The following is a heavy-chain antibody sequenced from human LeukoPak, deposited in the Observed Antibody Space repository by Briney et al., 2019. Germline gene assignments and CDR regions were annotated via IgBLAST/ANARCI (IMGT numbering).Heavy chain of an antibody. CDR2: ISYDENNK. Sequence: QPGRSLRLSCAASGFIFSDYVMHWVRQAPGKGLEWVAVISYDENNKWYADSVKGRFTISRDNSKNTLYLLMNSLKTEDTAVYYCALYAYNSSGLTPFDHWGQGTLVTVSS. CDR1: GFIFSDYV. V-gene: IGHV3-30-3*01. CDR3: ALYAYNSSGLTPFDH. D-gene: IGHD3-22*01. J-gene: IGHJ4*02.